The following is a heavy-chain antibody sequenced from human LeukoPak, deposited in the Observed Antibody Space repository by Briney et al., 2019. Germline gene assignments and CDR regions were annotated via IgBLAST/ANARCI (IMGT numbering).Heavy chain of an antibody. CDR3: ARDIRRMGAADRFDP. CDR2: ISAYNGNT. V-gene: IGHV1-18*01. J-gene: IGHJ5*02. CDR1: GYTFTSYG. Sequence: GASVKVSCKASGYTFTSYGISWVRQAPGQGLEWMGWISAYNGNTNYAQKLQGRVTMTTDTSTSTAYMELRSLRSDDTAVYYCARDIRRMGAADRFDPWGQGTLVTVSS. D-gene: IGHD6-13*01.